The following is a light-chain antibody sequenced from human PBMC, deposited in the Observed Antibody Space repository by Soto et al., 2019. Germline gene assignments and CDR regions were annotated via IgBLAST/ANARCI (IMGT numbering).Light chain of an antibody. V-gene: IGKV3-11*01. Sequence: EIVLTQSPATLSLSPGERATLSCRASQSVSSYLAWYPQKPGQAPRLLIYDASNRSTGIPARFSGSGSGTDLTLTISSLEPEDFAVYYYQQRTNWPPATFGQGTKVESK. J-gene: IGKJ1*01. CDR1: QSVSSY. CDR2: DAS. CDR3: QQRTNWPPAT.